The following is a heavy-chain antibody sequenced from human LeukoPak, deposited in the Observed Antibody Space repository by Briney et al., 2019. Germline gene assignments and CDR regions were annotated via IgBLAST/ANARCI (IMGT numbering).Heavy chain of an antibody. CDR2: IETNGGEK. D-gene: IGHD3-16*01. CDR1: GFIFSNYW. J-gene: IGHJ3*01. Sequence: GGSLRLSCEASGFIFSNYWMSWVRQAPGKGPEWVANIETNGGEKYYVDSVRGRFTISRDNAKNSLYLEMNSLRADDTAVYYCVREHWGNLWGQGTMVTVSS. CDR3: VREHWGNL. V-gene: IGHV3-7*01.